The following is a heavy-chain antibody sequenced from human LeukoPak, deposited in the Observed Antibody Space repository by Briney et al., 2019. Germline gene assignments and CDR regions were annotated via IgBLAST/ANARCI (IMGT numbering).Heavy chain of an antibody. CDR3: AKAGRRGSGSYYVNYYYYMDV. J-gene: IGHJ6*03. Sequence: PGGSLRLSCAASGFSFSTYAMSWVRPAPGKGLEWVSGISDSGGSTYYADSVKGRFTISRDNSKNPLYLQMNSLRAEDTAVYYCAKAGRRGSGSYYVNYYYYMDVWGKGTTVTISS. V-gene: IGHV3-23*01. D-gene: IGHD3-10*01. CDR2: ISDSGGST. CDR1: GFSFSTYA.